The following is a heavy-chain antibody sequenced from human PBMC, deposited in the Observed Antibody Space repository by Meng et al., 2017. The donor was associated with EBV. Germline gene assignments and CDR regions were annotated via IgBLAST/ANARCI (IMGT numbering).Heavy chain of an antibody. D-gene: IGHD4-11*01. Sequence: QLQLPGSGPGLWKPSETLSLTCTVSGGSISSSSSYWGWIRQPPGKGLEWIGSIYYSGSTYYNPSLKSRVTISVDTSKNQFSLKLSSVTAADTAVYYCADYSSWGQGTLVTVSS. CDR1: GGSISSSSSY. CDR2: IYYSGST. CDR3: ADYSS. J-gene: IGHJ4*02. V-gene: IGHV4-39*07.